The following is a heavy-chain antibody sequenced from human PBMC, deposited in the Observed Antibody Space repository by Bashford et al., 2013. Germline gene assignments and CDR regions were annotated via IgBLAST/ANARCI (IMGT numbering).Heavy chain of an antibody. J-gene: IGHJ4*02. CDR3: TRHYCSSTSCSFDY. CDR2: ISNNGGTT. Sequence: AISNNGGTTYYADSMKGRFTISRDNSKNTLYLEMGSLRAEDMAVYYCTRHYCSSTSCSFDYWGQGTLVTVSS. V-gene: IGHV3-64*02. D-gene: IGHD2-2*01.